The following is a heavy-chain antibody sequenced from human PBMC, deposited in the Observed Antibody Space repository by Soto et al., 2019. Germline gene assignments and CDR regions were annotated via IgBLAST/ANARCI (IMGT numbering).Heavy chain of an antibody. V-gene: IGHV1-69*02. CDR2: IIPMLGVR. J-gene: IGHJ3*01. CDR3: TIGSWSGEVFDL. Sequence: QVQLVQSGAEVKKPGSSVKVSCKDSGGTFSTYSMYWVRQAPGQGLEWMGRIIPMLGVRNYAQRFQDRVTIIADQSTASVHMELSSLRSEDSALYYCTIGSWSGEVFDLWGQGTMITVSS. D-gene: IGHD2-21*01. CDR1: GGTFSTYS.